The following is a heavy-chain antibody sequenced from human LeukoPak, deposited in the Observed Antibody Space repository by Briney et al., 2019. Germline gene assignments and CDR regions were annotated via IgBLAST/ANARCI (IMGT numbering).Heavy chain of an antibody. CDR2: IYYSGST. J-gene: IGHJ4*02. CDR3: ARSWEYYDSSGYQGDSGFDY. D-gene: IGHD3-22*01. Sequence: PSQTLSLTCTVSGGSISSGDYYWSWIRQPPGKGLGWIGYIYYSGSTYYNPSLKSRATISVDTSKNQFSLKLSSVTAADTAVYYCARSWEYYDSSGYQGDSGFDYWGQGTLVTVSS. CDR1: GGSISSGDYY. V-gene: IGHV4-30-4*08.